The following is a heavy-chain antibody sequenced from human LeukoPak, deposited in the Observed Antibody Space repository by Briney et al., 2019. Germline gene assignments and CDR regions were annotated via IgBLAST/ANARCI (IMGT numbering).Heavy chain of an antibody. J-gene: IGHJ1*01. V-gene: IGHV4-59*03. Sequence: SETLSLTCTVSGGSISSYYWSWIRQPPGKGLEWIGYIYYSGSTNYNPSLRSRVTISVDTSKNQFSLKLSSVTAPDTAVYYCAGGWDLAIQHWGQGTLVTVSS. D-gene: IGHD1-26*01. CDR2: IYYSGST. CDR1: GGSISSYY. CDR3: AGGWDLAIQH.